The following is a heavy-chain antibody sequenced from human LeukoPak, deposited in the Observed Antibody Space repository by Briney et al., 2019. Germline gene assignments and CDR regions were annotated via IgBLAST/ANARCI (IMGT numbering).Heavy chain of an antibody. CDR2: INYSGST. CDR3: ARWGFYDFWSGSGRGFDY. Sequence: SETLSLTCTVSGGSISSSSYFWGWIRQPPGKGLEWIGSINYSGSTYYNPSLKSRVTISVDTSKNQFSLKLTSVTAADTAVYYCARWGFYDFWSGSGRGFDYWGQGTLATVSS. J-gene: IGHJ4*02. D-gene: IGHD3-3*01. V-gene: IGHV4-39*07. CDR1: GGSISSSSYF.